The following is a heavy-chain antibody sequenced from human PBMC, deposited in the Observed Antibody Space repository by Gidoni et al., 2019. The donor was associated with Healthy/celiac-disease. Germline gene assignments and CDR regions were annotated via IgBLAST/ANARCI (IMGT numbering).Heavy chain of an antibody. Sequence: QVQLVQSGAEVKKPGSSVKVSCKASGGTFSSYAISWVRQAPGQGLEWMGGIIPIFGTANYAQKFQGRVTITADESTSTAYMELSSLRSEDTAVYYCARVYGDYVDYYYYGMDVWGQGTTVTVSS. D-gene: IGHD4-17*01. V-gene: IGHV1-69*01. CDR3: ARVYGDYVDYYYYGMDV. CDR2: IIPIFGTA. J-gene: IGHJ6*02. CDR1: GGTFSSYA.